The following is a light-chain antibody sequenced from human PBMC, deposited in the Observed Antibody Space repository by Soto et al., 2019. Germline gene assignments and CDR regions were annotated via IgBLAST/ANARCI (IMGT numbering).Light chain of an antibody. V-gene: IGKV3-11*01. Sequence: EIVLTQSPGTLSLSPGERATLSCRASQSVSSYLVWYQHKPGQTPRLLIYDASNRATGIPARFSGSGSGTDFTLTIGSLEPEDFAVYYCQQRSNWPSITFGQGTRLEIK. CDR2: DAS. CDR3: QQRSNWPSIT. CDR1: QSVSSY. J-gene: IGKJ5*01.